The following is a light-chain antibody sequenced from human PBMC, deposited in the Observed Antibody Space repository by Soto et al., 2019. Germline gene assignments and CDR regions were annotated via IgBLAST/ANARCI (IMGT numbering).Light chain of an antibody. CDR2: SAS. CDR3: QQYSSSPLT. V-gene: IGKV3-20*01. CDR1: QSVSSSY. J-gene: IGKJ4*01. Sequence: EIVLTQSPGTLSLSPGERSTLSCRTSQSVSSSYLAWYQQKHGQAPRXXIHSASSRATGIPDRFSGSGSGTDFTITISRLEPEDFEVYDCQQYSSSPLTFGGGTKVDIK.